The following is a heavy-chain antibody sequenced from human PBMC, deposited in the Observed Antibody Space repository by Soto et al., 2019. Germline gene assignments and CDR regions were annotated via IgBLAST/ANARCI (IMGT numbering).Heavy chain of an antibody. D-gene: IGHD6-13*01. CDR2: ISAYNGNT. CDR3: ARLVPTTTLEQLVHNY. CDR1: GYTFTSYG. Sequence: QVQLVQSGAEVKKPGASVKVSCKASGYTFTSYGISWVRQAPGQGLEWMGWISAYNGNTNYAQKLQGRVTMTTDTSTSTAYMDLSSLRSDDTAVYYCARLVPTTTLEQLVHNYWGQGTLVTVSS. J-gene: IGHJ4*02. V-gene: IGHV1-18*01.